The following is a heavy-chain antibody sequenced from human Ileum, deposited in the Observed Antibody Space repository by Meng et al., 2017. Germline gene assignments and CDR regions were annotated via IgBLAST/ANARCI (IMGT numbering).Heavy chain of an antibody. CDR2: IISNIDGGTS. V-gene: IGHV3-15*01. J-gene: IGHJ4*02. CDR1: GLTLSNAW. Sequence: EVQLVESGGGLVKPGGSLRLSCAVSGLTLSNAWMSWVRQAPEKELEWIGRIISNIDGGTSDYAAHVKDRFTISREDSTSTLYLQMNSLESEDTAIYYCTTDWESSPQRVGRRWGQGTLVTVSS. D-gene: IGHD1-26*01. CDR3: TTDWESSPQRVGRR.